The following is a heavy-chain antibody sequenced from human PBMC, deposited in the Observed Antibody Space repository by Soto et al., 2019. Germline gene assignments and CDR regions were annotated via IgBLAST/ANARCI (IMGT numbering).Heavy chain of an antibody. D-gene: IGHD1-26*01. Sequence: WSLRLSCAASGFTFSSYAMHWVRQAPGKGLEWVAVISYDGSNKYYADSVKGRFTISRDNSKNTLYLQMNSLRAEDTAVYYCARSSRGSGSYVFLWGQGTMVTVYS. CDR3: ARSSRGSGSYVFL. CDR1: GFTFSSYA. V-gene: IGHV3-30-3*01. J-gene: IGHJ4*02. CDR2: ISYDGSNK.